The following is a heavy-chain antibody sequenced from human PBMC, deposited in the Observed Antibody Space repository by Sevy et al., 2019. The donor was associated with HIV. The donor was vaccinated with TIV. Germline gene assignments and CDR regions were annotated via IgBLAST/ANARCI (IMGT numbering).Heavy chain of an antibody. CDR3: AGVYYWLRLYYFDY. Sequence: ASVKVSCKASGYTFTSYGISWVRQAPGQGLEWMGWISAYNGNTNYAQKLQGRVTMTTDTSTSTAYMELRSLRSDDTAVYYLAGVYYWLRLYYFDYWGQGTLVTVSS. D-gene: IGHD5-12*01. CDR2: ISAYNGNT. V-gene: IGHV1-18*01. J-gene: IGHJ4*02. CDR1: GYTFTSYG.